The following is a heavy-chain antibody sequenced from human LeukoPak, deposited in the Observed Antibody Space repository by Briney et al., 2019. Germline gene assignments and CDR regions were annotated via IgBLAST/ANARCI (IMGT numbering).Heavy chain of an antibody. CDR3: ARDIEVGATEYYFDY. Sequence: GGSLRLSCAASGFTFSSYGMHWVRQAPGKGLEWVAVIWYDGSNKYYADPVKGRFTISRDNSKNTLYLQMNSLRAEDTAVYYCARDIEVGATEYYFDYWGQGTLVTVSS. J-gene: IGHJ4*02. CDR2: IWYDGSNK. CDR1: GFTFSSYG. D-gene: IGHD1-26*01. V-gene: IGHV3-33*01.